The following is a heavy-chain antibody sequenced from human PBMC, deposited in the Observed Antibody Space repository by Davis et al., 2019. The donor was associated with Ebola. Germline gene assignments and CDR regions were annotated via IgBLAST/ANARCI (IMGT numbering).Heavy chain of an antibody. CDR2: INHSGST. V-gene: IGHV4-34*01. CDR3: ARQDYDFWSGSYNWFDP. J-gene: IGHJ5*02. D-gene: IGHD3-3*01. CDR1: GGSFSGYY. Sequence: MPSETLSLTCAVYGGSFSGYYWSWIRQPPGKGLEWIGEINHSGSTNYNPSLKSRVTISVDTSKNQFSLKLSSVTAADPAVYYCARQDYDFWSGSYNWFDPWGQGTLVTVSS.